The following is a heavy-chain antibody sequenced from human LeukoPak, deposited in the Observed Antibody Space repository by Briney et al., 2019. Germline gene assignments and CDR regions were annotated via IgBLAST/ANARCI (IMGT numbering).Heavy chain of an antibody. CDR3: ASSSYDFWSGYPYFDY. D-gene: IGHD3-3*01. CDR1: GDSINSFY. Sequence: SETLSLTCTVSGDSINSFYWSWLRQPPGKELEWIGYSYYSGSTNYNPSLKSRVTISVDTSKNQFSLKLSSVTAADTAVYYCASSSYDFWSGYPYFDYWGQGTLVTVSS. V-gene: IGHV4-59*01. CDR2: SYYSGST. J-gene: IGHJ4*02.